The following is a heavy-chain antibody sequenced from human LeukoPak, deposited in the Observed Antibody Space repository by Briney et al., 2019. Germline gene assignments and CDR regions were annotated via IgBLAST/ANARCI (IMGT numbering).Heavy chain of an antibody. Sequence: GASVKVSCKASGYTFTSYGISWVRQAPGQGLEWMGWISGYDGNTNYAQQKLQGRVTMTTDTSTSTAYMELRSLRSDDTAVYYCARDLKWGYSSGRYSWGTGSSNDYWGQGTLVTVSS. D-gene: IGHD6-19*01. V-gene: IGHV1-18*01. J-gene: IGHJ4*02. CDR1: GYTFTSYG. CDR3: ARDLKWGYSSGRYSWGTGSSNDY. CDR2: ISGYDGNT.